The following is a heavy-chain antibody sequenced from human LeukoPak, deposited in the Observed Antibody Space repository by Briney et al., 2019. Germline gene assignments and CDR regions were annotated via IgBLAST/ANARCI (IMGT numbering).Heavy chain of an antibody. Sequence: PGGSLRLSCAASGFTFSSYAMSWVRQAPGKGLEWVANIKQDASEKYYVDSVRGRFTISRDNAKNSLYLQMDSLRGEDTAVYFCARGVAALMDVWGKGTTVTVSS. CDR1: GFTFSSYA. J-gene: IGHJ6*03. CDR2: IKQDASEK. CDR3: ARGVAALMDV. D-gene: IGHD6-6*01. V-gene: IGHV3-7*04.